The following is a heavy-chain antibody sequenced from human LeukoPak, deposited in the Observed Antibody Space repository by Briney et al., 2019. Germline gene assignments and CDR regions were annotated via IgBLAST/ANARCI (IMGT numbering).Heavy chain of an antibody. Sequence: GGSLRLSCAASGFTFSDSYMSWIRQAPGKGLEWISYIRGSGDTIYYADSVKGRFTISRDNANNLLYLQINSLRADDTAVYYCASRVDLHCWGRGTLVTVSS. V-gene: IGHV3-11*01. J-gene: IGHJ4*02. CDR2: IRGSGDTI. D-gene: IGHD3/OR15-3a*01. CDR1: GFTFSDSY. CDR3: ASRVDLHC.